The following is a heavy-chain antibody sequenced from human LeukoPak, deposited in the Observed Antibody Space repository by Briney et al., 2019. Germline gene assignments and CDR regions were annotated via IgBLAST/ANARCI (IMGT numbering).Heavy chain of an antibody. CDR1: GGSISSSNW. J-gene: IGHJ4*02. Sequence: PSGTLSLTCAVSGGSISSSNWWSWVRQPPGKGLEWIGEIYHSGSTNYNPSLKSRVTISVDKSKNQFSLKLSSVTAADTAVYYCAGSHPYPLISLGFDYWGQGTLVTVSS. CDR2: IYHSGST. D-gene: IGHD3/OR15-3a*01. CDR3: AGSHPYPLISLGFDY. V-gene: IGHV4-4*02.